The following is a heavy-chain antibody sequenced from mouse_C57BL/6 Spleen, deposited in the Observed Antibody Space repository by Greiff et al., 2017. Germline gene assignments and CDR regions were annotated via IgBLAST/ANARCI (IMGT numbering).Heavy chain of an antibody. CDR2: INPNYGTT. CDR3: ARSTAQATLYAMDY. Sequence: EVQLQQSGPELVKPGASVKISCTASGYSFTDYNMNWVKQSNGKSLEWIGVINPNYGTTSYNQKFKGKATLTVDQSSSTAYMQLNSLTSEDSAVYYCARSTAQATLYAMDYWGQGTSVTVSS. D-gene: IGHD3-2*02. V-gene: IGHV1-39*01. CDR1: GYSFTDYN. J-gene: IGHJ4*01.